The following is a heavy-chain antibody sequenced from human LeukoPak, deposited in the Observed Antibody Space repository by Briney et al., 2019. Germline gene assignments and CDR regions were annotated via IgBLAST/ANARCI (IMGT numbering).Heavy chain of an antibody. J-gene: IGHJ4*02. CDR1: GGSISSSSYY. Sequence: SETLSFTCAVSGGSISSSSYYWGWIRQPPGKGLEWIGSIYYSGSTYYNPSLKSRVTISVDTSKNQFSLKLSSVTAADTAVYYCARAYYDYVWGSYRRYYFDYWGQGTLVTVSS. CDR2: IYYSGST. D-gene: IGHD3-16*02. V-gene: IGHV4-39*01. CDR3: ARAYYDYVWGSYRRYYFDY.